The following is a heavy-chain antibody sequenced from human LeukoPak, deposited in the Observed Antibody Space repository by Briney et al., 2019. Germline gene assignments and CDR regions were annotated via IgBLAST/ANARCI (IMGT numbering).Heavy chain of an antibody. J-gene: IGHJ4*02. CDR1: GGTFSSYA. V-gene: IGHV1-69*13. CDR2: IIPIFCTA. Sequence: ASVKVSCKASGGTFSSYAISWLRQAPGQGLEWMGGIIPIFCTANYAQKFHGRVTITADESTSTSYIELSSLTSEDTAVYYCARDPGGSYYYFDYWGQGTLVTVSS. CDR3: ARDPGGSYYYFDY. D-gene: IGHD1-26*01.